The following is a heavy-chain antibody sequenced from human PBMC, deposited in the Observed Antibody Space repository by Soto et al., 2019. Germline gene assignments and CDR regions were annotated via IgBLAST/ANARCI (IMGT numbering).Heavy chain of an antibody. Sequence: SETLSLTCTVSGGSISSYYWSWIRQPPGKGLEWIGYIYYSGSTNYSPSLKSRVTISVDTSKNQFSLKLSSVTAADTAVYYCARAVRYSPYGMDVWGQGTTVTVSS. CDR1: GGSISSYY. J-gene: IGHJ6*02. D-gene: IGHD5-12*01. V-gene: IGHV4-59*01. CDR2: IYYSGST. CDR3: ARAVRYSPYGMDV.